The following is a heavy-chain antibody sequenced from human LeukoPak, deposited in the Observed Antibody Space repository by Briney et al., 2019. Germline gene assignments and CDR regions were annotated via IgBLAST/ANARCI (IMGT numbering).Heavy chain of an antibody. V-gene: IGHV3-21*01. CDR2: ITSSSRYI. CDR1: GFTFTSYT. J-gene: IGHJ3*02. Sequence: GGSLRLPCAASGFTFTSYTMNWVRQAPGKGLEWVSFITSSSRYIYYTDSVKGRFTISRDNAKNSLSLQMNSLRAEDTAIYYCARVWSSSDAFDIWGQGTMVTVSS. CDR3: ARVWSSSDAFDI. D-gene: IGHD6-6*01.